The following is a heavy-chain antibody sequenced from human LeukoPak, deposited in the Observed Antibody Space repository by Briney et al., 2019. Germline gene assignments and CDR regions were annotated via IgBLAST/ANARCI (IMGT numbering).Heavy chain of an antibody. V-gene: IGHV3-23*01. Sequence: GGSLRLSCAAYGFTLSSHAMTWVRQAPGKGLEWVSGISDSGDSTYYADSVKGRFTISRDNSKNTLYMEMNCLRADDTAVYYCVRPSPLDNWGQGTLVTVSS. CDR2: ISDSGDST. J-gene: IGHJ4*02. CDR1: GFTLSSHA. CDR3: VRPSPLDN.